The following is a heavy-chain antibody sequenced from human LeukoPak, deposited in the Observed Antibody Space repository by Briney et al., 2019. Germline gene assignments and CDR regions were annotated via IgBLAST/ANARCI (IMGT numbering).Heavy chain of an antibody. V-gene: IGHV3-7*01. CDR2: IKLDGSET. D-gene: IGHD1-26*01. CDR3: ARINSVNYNFDF. J-gene: IGHJ4*02. CDR1: GFTFSSYW. Sequence: GGSLRLSCAPSGFTFSSYWMTWVRQAPGMGLEWVANIKLDGSETYYVDSVKGRFTVSRDNAKNSLNLQMNSLRAEDTAVYYCARINSVNYNFDFWGQGTLVTVAS.